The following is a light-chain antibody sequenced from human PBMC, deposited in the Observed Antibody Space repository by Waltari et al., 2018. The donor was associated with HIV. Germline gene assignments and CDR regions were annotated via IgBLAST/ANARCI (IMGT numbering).Light chain of an antibody. Sequence: EIVMTQSPATLSVSPGDRASLSCRASQSVSSDLAWYQQKPGQAPRLLLYDASTRATGIPDRFSGSGSGSDFTLTITNLQPEDFAVYYCQQYKNWPPYTFGQGTNLEIK. J-gene: IGKJ2*01. CDR1: QSVSSD. CDR3: QQYKNWPPYT. V-gene: IGKV3-15*01. CDR2: DAS.